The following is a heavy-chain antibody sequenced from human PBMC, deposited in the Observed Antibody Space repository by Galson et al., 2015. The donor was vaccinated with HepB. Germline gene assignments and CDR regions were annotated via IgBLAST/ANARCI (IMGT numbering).Heavy chain of an antibody. CDR2: IENDGTET. CDR1: GFTLRSHW. V-gene: IGHV3-74*01. Sequence: SLRLSCAASGFTLRSHWMHWVRQAPGKGLMWVSRIENDGTETSYADSVKGRFTISRDNGRNTLYLQMNSLRAEDTAVYYCSTIFDSPSDSPSDSWGQGTLVTVFS. J-gene: IGHJ4*02. D-gene: IGHD3-3*01. CDR3: STIFDSPSDSPSDS.